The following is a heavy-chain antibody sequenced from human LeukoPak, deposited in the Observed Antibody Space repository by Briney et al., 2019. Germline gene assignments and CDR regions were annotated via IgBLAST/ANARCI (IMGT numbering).Heavy chain of an antibody. CDR2: ISGSGDST. V-gene: IGHV3-23*01. Sequence: GGSLRLSCAASGLSFGSHAMNWVRQAPGKGLEWVSGISGSGDSTYYADSVKGRFTISRDNSKNTLYLQMNSLRPEDTAVYYCAKAYWDTFGWYYFDYWGQGTLVTVSS. J-gene: IGHJ4*02. CDR3: AKAYWDTFGWYYFDY. D-gene: IGHD3-16*01. CDR1: GLSFGSHA.